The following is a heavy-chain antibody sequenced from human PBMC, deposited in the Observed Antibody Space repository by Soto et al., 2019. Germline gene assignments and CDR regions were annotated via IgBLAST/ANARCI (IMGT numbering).Heavy chain of an antibody. D-gene: IGHD6-6*01. CDR2: IYSGGST. CDR1: GFTVSSNY. Sequence: PGGSLRLSCAASGFTVSSNYMSWVRQAPGKGLEWVSVIYSGGSTYYADSVKGRFTISRDNSKNTLYLQMNSLRAEDTAVYYCARRRPSSTMDVWGQGTTVTVSS. CDR3: ARRRPSSTMDV. V-gene: IGHV3-66*01. J-gene: IGHJ6*02.